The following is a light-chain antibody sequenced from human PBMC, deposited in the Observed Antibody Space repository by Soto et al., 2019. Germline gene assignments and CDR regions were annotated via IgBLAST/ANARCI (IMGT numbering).Light chain of an antibody. Sequence: QLVLTQSPSASAPLGASVKLTCTLSSGHSSYAIAWHQQQPEKGPRYLMKLDSDGSHTKGDAIPDRFSGSSSGAERYLTISSLQSEDEADYYCQTWGTGIHLVFGGGTKLTVL. J-gene: IGLJ2*01. CDR3: QTWGTGIHLV. CDR2: LDSDGSH. V-gene: IGLV4-69*01. CDR1: SGHSSYA.